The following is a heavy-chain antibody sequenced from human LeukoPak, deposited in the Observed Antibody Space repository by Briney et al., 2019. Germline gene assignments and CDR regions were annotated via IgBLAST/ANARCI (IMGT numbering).Heavy chain of an antibody. D-gene: IGHD3-10*01. CDR1: GGSISSHH. CDR3: ARDRLTMVRGVTTSYYYYYYMDV. V-gene: IGHV4-59*11. CDR2: IYYSGST. Sequence: SETLSLTCTVSGGSISSHHWCWIRQPPWKGLERIGYIYYSGSTNYNPSLKSRVTISVDTSKNQFSLKLSSVTAADTAVYYCARDRLTMVRGVTTSYYYYYYMDVWGKGTTVTVSS. J-gene: IGHJ6*03.